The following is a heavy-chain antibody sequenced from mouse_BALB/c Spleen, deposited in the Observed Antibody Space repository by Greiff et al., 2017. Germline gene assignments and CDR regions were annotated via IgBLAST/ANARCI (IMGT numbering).Heavy chain of an antibody. Sequence: EVKLMESGPGLVKPSQSLSLTCTVTGYSITSDYAWTWIRQFPGNKLEWMGYISYSGSTSYNPSLKSRISITRDTSKNQFFLQLNSVTTEDTATYYCASGYDYDEAWFAYWGQGTLVTVSA. CDR1: GYSITSDYA. J-gene: IGHJ3*01. CDR3: ASGYDYDEAWFAY. V-gene: IGHV3-2*02. CDR2: ISYSGST. D-gene: IGHD2-4*01.